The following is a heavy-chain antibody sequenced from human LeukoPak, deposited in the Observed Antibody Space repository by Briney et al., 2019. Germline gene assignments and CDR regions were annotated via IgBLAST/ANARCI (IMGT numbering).Heavy chain of an antibody. CDR1: GFTFSSYA. V-gene: IGHV3-30-3*01. D-gene: IGHD6-19*01. CDR2: ISYDGSNK. J-gene: IGHJ4*02. Sequence: GRSLRLSCAASGFTFSSYAMHWVRQAPGKGLEWVAVISYDGSNKYYADSVKGRFTISRDNSKNTLYLQMNSLRSEDTAVYYCARVHLTNPRIAVAGFLDYWGQGTLVTVSS. CDR3: ARVHLTNPRIAVAGFLDY.